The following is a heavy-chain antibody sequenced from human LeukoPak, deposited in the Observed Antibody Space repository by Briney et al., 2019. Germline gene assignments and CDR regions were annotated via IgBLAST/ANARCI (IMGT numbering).Heavy chain of an antibody. J-gene: IGHJ5*02. CDR1: GGSISSSSYY. D-gene: IGHD6-19*01. Sequence: SETLSLTCTVSGGSISSSSYYWGWIRQPPGKGMDWLGSIYYSGSTYYNPSRKSPVTISVDTSKNQFSMKLSSVTAADTAVYYCARHGRWYSSGWSGENWFAPWGQGTLVTVSS. CDR3: ARHGRWYSSGWSGENWFAP. V-gene: IGHV4-39*01. CDR2: IYYSGST.